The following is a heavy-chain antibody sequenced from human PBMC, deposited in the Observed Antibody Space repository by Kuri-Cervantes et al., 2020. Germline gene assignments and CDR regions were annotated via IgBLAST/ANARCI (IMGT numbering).Heavy chain of an antibody. CDR1: GGSISSSSYY. Sequence: SETLSLTCTVSGGSISSSSYYWGWIRQPPGKGLEWIGSINYSGSTYYNPSLKSRVTISVDTSKNRFSLKLSSVTAADTAVYYCARIRNWFDPWGQGTLVTVSS. J-gene: IGHJ5*02. CDR2: INYSGST. D-gene: IGHD3-16*01. V-gene: IGHV4-39*01. CDR3: ARIRNWFDP.